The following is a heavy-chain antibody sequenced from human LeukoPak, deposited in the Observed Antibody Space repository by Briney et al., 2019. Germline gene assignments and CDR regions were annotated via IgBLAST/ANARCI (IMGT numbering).Heavy chain of an antibody. Sequence: GASVKVSCKASGYTFTSYYIDWVRQAHGQGLEWMGVINTSGGSTRYAQKFQGRVTMTGDPSTGKVYMELSSLTSDDTAVYYCARGTTDDYWGQGSPVAVSS. CDR2: INTSGGST. CDR1: GYTFTSYY. D-gene: IGHD1-1*01. CDR3: ARGTTDDY. J-gene: IGHJ4*02. V-gene: IGHV1-46*01.